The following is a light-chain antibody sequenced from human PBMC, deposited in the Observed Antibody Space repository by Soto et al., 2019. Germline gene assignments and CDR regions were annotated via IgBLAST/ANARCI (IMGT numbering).Light chain of an antibody. V-gene: IGLV2-8*01. CDR2: EVS. J-gene: IGLJ1*01. Sequence: QSALTQPPSASGSPGQSVTISCTGTSSDVGGYNYVSWYQQHPGKAPKLMIYEVSKRPSGVPDRFSGSKSGNTAPLTVSGPQGEDEADLYCSPFCGQNPYVFGTGTKVTVL. CDR1: SSDVGGYNY. CDR3: SPFCGQNPYV.